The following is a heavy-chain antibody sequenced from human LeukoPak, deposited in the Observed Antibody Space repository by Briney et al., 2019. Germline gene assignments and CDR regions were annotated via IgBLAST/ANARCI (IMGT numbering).Heavy chain of an antibody. CDR2: ISASGGST. CDR3: ARVEGYCSSTSCYVDWFDP. D-gene: IGHD2-2*01. CDR1: GFTFNTYA. V-gene: IGHV3-23*01. J-gene: IGHJ5*02. Sequence: GGSLRLSCAASGFTFNTYAMSWVRQAPGKGLEWVSGISASGGSTYYADSVKGRFTISRDNSKNTLYLQMNSLRAEDTAVYYCARVEGYCSSTSCYVDWFDPWGQGTLVTVSS.